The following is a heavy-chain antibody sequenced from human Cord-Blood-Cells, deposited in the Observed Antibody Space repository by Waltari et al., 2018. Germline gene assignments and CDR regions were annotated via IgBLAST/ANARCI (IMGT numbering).Heavy chain of an antibody. D-gene: IGHD2-2*01. CDR3: ATRLRVVPAVDY. J-gene: IGHJ4*02. V-gene: IGHV1-24*01. CDR2: FDPEDGET. CDR1: GYTLTALS. Sequence: QVQLVQSGAEVKKPGASVKVSCKVSGYTLTALSMHCVRQAPGKGLEWMGGFDPEDGETIYAQKFQGRVTMTEDTSTDTAYMELSSLRSEDTAVYYCATRLRVVPAVDYWGQGTLVTVSS.